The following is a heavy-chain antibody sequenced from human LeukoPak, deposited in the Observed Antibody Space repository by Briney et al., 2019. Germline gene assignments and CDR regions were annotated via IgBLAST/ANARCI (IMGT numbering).Heavy chain of an antibody. J-gene: IGHJ4*02. D-gene: IGHD6-13*01. Sequence: SETLSLTCTVSGGSISSSSYYWGWIRQPPGKGLGWIGSIYYSGSTYYNPSLKSRVTISVDTSKNQFSLKLSSVTAADTAVYYCATTHSSSWDPIDYWGQGTLVTVSS. CDR2: IYYSGST. V-gene: IGHV4-39*07. CDR1: GGSISSSSYY. CDR3: ATTHSSSWDPIDY.